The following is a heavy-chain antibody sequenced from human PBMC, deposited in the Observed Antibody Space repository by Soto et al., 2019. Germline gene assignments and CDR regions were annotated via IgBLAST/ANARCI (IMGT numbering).Heavy chain of an antibody. CDR3: ARPDSSSWYYGLGFDY. CDR2: ISAYNGNT. D-gene: IGHD6-13*01. V-gene: IGHV1-18*01. Sequence: ASVKVSCKASGYTFTSYGISWVRQAPGQGLEWMGWISAYNGNTNYAQKLQGRVTMTTDTSTSTAYMELRSLRSDDTAVYYCARPDSSSWYYGLGFDYWGQGTLVTVSS. CDR1: GYTFTSYG. J-gene: IGHJ4*02.